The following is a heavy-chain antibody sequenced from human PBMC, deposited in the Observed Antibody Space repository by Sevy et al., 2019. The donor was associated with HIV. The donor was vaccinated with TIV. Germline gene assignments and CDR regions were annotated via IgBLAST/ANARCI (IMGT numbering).Heavy chain of an antibody. D-gene: IGHD5-12*01. Sequence: GVSLRLSCAASGFIFSSYDMNWVRQAPGKGLQWVSSISLSNTSMYYVDSVKGRFSISRDNARNSLSLQMNSLRAEDTAVYYCARSGYNYRGIDYWGQGTLVTVSS. V-gene: IGHV3-21*01. CDR2: ISLSNTSM. CDR3: ARSGYNYRGIDY. CDR1: GFIFSSYD. J-gene: IGHJ4*02.